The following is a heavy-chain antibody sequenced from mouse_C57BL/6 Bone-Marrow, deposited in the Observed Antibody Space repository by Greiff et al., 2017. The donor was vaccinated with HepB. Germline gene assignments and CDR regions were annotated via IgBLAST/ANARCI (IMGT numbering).Heavy chain of an antibody. CDR2: ISNGGGST. Sequence: EVNVVESGGGLVQPGGSLKLSCAASGFTFSDYYMYWVRQTPEKRLEWVAYISNGGGSTYYPDTVKGRFTISRDNAKNTLYLQMSRLKSEDTAMYYCARPYYGSSSAWFAYWGQGTLVTVSA. J-gene: IGHJ3*01. D-gene: IGHD1-1*01. CDR3: ARPYYGSSSAWFAY. V-gene: IGHV5-12*01. CDR1: GFTFSDYY.